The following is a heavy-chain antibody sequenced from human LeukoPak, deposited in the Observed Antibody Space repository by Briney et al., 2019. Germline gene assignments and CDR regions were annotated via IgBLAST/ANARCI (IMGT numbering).Heavy chain of an antibody. D-gene: IGHD6-19*01. Sequence: SVKVSCKASGGSFRSYAISWVRQAPGQGLEWMGGIIPIFGTANYAQKFQGRVTITTDESTSTAYMELSSLRSEDTAVYYCASPTTYTGEIAVAAPWYFDLWGRGTLVTVSS. CDR3: ASPTTYTGEIAVAAPWYFDL. J-gene: IGHJ2*01. CDR2: IIPIFGTA. CDR1: GGSFRSYA. V-gene: IGHV1-69*05.